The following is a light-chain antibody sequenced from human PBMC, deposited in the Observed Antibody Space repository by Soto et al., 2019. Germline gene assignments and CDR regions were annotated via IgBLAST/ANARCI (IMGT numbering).Light chain of an antibody. CDR2: DVS. CDR1: SSDIGGYNY. Sequence: QSVLTQPASVSGSPGQSITISCTGTSSDIGGYNYVSWYLQHPGKAPKLMIYDVSDRPSGVSDRFSGSKSGNTASLTISGLQAEDEADYYCSSYTSRSSPYVFGTGTKVTVL. V-gene: IGLV2-14*01. CDR3: SSYTSRSSPYV. J-gene: IGLJ1*01.